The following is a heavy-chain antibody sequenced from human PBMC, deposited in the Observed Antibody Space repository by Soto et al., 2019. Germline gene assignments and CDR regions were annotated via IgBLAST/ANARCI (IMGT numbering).Heavy chain of an antibody. D-gene: IGHD4-4*01. V-gene: IGHV1-46*03. J-gene: IGHJ3*02. CDR3: VSDYRASARHHRFDN. Sequence: QEQLVQSGAEVKKPGASVTISCKASGDTFSRHDIHWVPQAPGQGLELMAVINPTSASTSYVQKLHGLVTLTRDTSTSTIALKLRSLRSEDTAVYFCVSDYRASARHHRFDNWGQGTMVTVS. CDR2: INPTSAST. CDR1: GDTFSRHD.